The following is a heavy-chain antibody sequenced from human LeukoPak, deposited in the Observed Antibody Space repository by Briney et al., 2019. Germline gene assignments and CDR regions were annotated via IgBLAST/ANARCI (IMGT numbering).Heavy chain of an antibody. CDR2: IYTSGST. V-gene: IGHV4-61*02. J-gene: IGHJ4*02. CDR3: ARGVQLVRLPATQFDY. CDR1: GGSISSGSYY. D-gene: IGHD1-1*01. Sequence: PSETLSLTCTVSGGSISSGSYYWSWIRQPAGKGLGWIGRIYTSGSTNYNPSLKSRVTISVDTSKNQFSLKLSSVTAADTAVYYCARGVQLVRLPATQFDYWGQGTLVTVSS.